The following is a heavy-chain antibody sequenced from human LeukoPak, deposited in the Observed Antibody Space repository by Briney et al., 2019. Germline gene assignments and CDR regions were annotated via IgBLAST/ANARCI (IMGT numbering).Heavy chain of an antibody. CDR1: GFIFSNYA. D-gene: IGHD6-19*01. J-gene: IGHJ4*02. CDR3: AKAVPGVAVAGANFDY. CDR2: ISGSGGIT. Sequence: GGSLRLSCAASGFIFSNYAMSWVRQAPGRGLEWVSAISGSGGITYYGDSVKGRFTISRDNSKNTLYLQMSSLRAEDTAVYYCAKAVPGVAVAGANFDYWGQGTLVTVSS. V-gene: IGHV3-23*01.